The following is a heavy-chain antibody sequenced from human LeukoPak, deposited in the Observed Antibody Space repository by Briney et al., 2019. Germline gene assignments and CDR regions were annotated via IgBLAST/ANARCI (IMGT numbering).Heavy chain of an antibody. CDR2: ITGSSSTI. J-gene: IGHJ4*02. CDR1: GFPLSSYS. V-gene: IGHV3-48*01. D-gene: IGHD3-16*01. Sequence: GGSLRLSCAASGFPLSSYSMNWVRQAPGKGLEWVSYITGSSSTISYADSVKGRFTISRDNARNSLYLQMNSLRAEDTAVYYCATDRHWAFDYWGQGTLVTVSS. CDR3: ATDRHWAFDY.